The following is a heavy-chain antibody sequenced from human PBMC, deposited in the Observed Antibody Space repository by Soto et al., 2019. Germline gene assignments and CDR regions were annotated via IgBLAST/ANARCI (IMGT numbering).Heavy chain of an antibody. Sequence: LRLSCEASGFTSVSYWMAWVRQAPGKGLECVANIQQDGRERHYGDSVKGRFTISRDNAKNSLYLEMNSLRAEDTAFYYCVREGRLLGAFDIWGQGTMVTVSS. J-gene: IGHJ3*02. V-gene: IGHV3-7*03. CDR2: IQQDGRER. D-gene: IGHD3-10*01. CDR1: GFTSVSYW. CDR3: VREGRLLGAFDI.